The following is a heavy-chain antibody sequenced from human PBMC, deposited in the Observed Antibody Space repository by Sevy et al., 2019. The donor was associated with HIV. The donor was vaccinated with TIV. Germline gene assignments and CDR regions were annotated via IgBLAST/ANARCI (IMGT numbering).Heavy chain of an antibody. V-gene: IGHV1-18*01. CDR3: ARDSDGSLHYYFDYFDY. D-gene: IGHD3-22*01. CDR2: ICTYNGDT. CDR1: GYAFTQYP. Sequence: ASVKVSCKASGYAFTQYPIGWVRQAPGQGPEWVAWICTYNGDTKYAQKIQGRATMTTDTSTSTASMELRSMSSDDTAVYYCARDSDGSLHYYFDYFDYLGQGTLVTVSS. J-gene: IGHJ4*02.